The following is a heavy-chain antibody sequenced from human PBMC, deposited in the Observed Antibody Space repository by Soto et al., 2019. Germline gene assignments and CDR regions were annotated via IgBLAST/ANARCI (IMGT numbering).Heavy chain of an antibody. V-gene: IGHV4-59*01. CDR1: GCSIITYD. Sequence: SSTXSLAWTVSGCSIITYDFSWIRQPPGKGREWIGYINYSGRTKYNPSLKSRVTMSLDTSKNQFSLKLRSVTAADTALFYCVRYAGSSWFDFPGPGILVTVYS. CDR3: VRYAGSSWFDF. CDR2: INYSGRT. D-gene: IGHD6-13*01. J-gene: IGHJ4*02.